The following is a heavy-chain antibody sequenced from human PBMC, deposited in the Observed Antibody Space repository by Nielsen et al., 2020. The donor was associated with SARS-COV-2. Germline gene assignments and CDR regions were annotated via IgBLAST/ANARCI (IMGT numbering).Heavy chain of an antibody. D-gene: IGHD6-13*01. CDR2: INSDGSST. CDR1: GFTFSSYW. CDR3: ARGTQQLVRFYYYYGMDV. J-gene: IGHJ6*02. Sequence: GESLKISCAASGFTFSSYWMHWVRQAPGKGLVWVSRINSDGSSTSYADSVKGRFTISRDNAKNTLYLQMNSLRAEDTAVYYCARGTQQLVRFYYYYGMDVWGQGTTVTVSS. V-gene: IGHV3-74*01.